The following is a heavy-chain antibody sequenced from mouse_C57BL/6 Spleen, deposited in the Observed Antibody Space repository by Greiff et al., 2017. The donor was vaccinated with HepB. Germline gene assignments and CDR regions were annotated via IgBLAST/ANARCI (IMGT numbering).Heavy chain of an antibody. D-gene: IGHD1-1*01. CDR1: GFTFSSYT. Sequence: EVHLVESGGGLVKPGGSLKLSCAASGFTFSSYTMSWVRQTPEKRLEWVATISGGGGNTYYPDSVKGRFTISRDNAKNTLYLQMSRRRSEDTALYYCARQRVITTVRWYFDVWGTGTTVTVSS. V-gene: IGHV5-9*01. CDR2: ISGGGGNT. J-gene: IGHJ1*03. CDR3: ARQRVITTVRWYFDV.